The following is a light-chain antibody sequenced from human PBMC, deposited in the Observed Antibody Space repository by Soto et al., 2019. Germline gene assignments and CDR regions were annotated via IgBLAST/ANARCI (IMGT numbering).Light chain of an antibody. J-gene: IGLJ2*01. V-gene: IGLV2-8*01. CDR1: SSDVGGYNY. CDR3: SSFAGGGNPVL. Sequence: QSALTQPPSASGSLGQSVTISCTGTSSDVGGYNYVSWHQQHPGNAPKVMIYAVTQRPPGVPDRFSGSKSGNTASLTVSGLQAEDEADYYCSSFAGGGNPVLLGGGTKLTVL. CDR2: AVT.